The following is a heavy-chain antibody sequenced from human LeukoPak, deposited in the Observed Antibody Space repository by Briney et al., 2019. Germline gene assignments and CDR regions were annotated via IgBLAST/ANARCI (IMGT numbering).Heavy chain of an antibody. CDR2: ISSSGSTI. D-gene: IGHD3-10*02. CDR3: AELGITMIGGV. J-gene: IGHJ6*04. CDR1: GFTFSSYW. Sequence: GGSLRLSCAASGFTFSSYWMSWVRQAPGKGLEWVSYISSSGSTIYHADSVKGRFTISRDNAKNSLYLQMNSLRAEDTAVYYCAELGITMIGGVWGKGTTVTISS. V-gene: IGHV3-48*04.